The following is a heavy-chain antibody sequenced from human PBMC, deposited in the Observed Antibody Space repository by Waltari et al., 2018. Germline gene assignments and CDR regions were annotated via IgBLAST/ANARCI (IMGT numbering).Heavy chain of an antibody. V-gene: IGHV3-48*04. Sequence: EVQLVESGGDLVQPGGSLRLSCVASGFIVSSYSMSWVRQAPGKGLEWISYISSSGSAMDYADSVKGRFTISRDNARDNAKNSLYLQMNRLRAEDTAIYFCARERGGARNAFDIWGQGTMVTVSS. CDR1: GFIVSSYS. J-gene: IGHJ3*02. D-gene: IGHD1-26*01. CDR3: ARERGGARNAFDI. CDR2: ISSSGSAM.